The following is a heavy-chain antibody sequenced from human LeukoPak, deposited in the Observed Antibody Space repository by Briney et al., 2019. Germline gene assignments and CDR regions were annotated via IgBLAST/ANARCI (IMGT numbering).Heavy chain of an antibody. CDR2: ISSSSSYT. Sequence: GGSLRLSCAASGFTFSDCYMSWIRQAPGKGLEWVSYISSSSSYTNYADSVKGRFTISGDNAKNSLYLQMNSLRAEDTAVYYCARGQIAVAGTPRRPPDYWGQGTLVTVSS. CDR1: GFTFSDCY. J-gene: IGHJ4*02. CDR3: ARGQIAVAGTPRRPPDY. D-gene: IGHD6-19*01. V-gene: IGHV3-11*06.